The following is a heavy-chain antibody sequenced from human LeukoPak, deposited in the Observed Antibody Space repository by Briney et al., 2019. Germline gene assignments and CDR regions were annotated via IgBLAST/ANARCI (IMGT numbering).Heavy chain of an antibody. Sequence: GGSLRFSCAVSGFTFSNYAMHWVRQAPGKGLEHVSTISTNGGSTYYANSVKGRFTISRDNSKNTLYLQMGSLRVEDMAVYYSARGTYYDFWSGSGDYRGQGTLVTVSS. J-gene: IGHJ4*02. CDR1: GFTFSNYA. D-gene: IGHD3-3*01. CDR2: ISTNGGST. CDR3: ARGTYYDFWSGSGDY. V-gene: IGHV3-64*01.